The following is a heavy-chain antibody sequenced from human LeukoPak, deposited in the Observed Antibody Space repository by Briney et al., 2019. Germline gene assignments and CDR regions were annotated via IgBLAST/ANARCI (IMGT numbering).Heavy chain of an antibody. Sequence: ASVKVSCKASGYTFTSYGISWVRQAPGQGLEWMGWISAYNGNTNYAQKLQGRVTMTTDTSTSTAYMELRSLRSDDTAVYYCARHSDIVVVPAAISFDPWGQGTLVTVSS. CDR1: GYTFTSYG. V-gene: IGHV1-18*01. J-gene: IGHJ5*02. CDR2: ISAYNGNT. D-gene: IGHD2-2*01. CDR3: ARHSDIVVVPAAISFDP.